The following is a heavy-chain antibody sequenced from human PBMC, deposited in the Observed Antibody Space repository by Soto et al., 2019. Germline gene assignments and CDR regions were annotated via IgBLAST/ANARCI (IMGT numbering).Heavy chain of an antibody. CDR3: ARGHCSSSSCYNWFDP. CDR1: GGSVSSGSYH. D-gene: IGHD2-2*01. CDR2: IYSSGST. Sequence: SETLSLTCTVSGGSVSSGSYHWNWIRQPPGKGLEWMGNIYSSGSTKFNPSLKSRVTISIDTSKNQFSLKLTSVTAADTAVYYCARGHCSSSSCYNWFDPWGQGTPVTVSS. J-gene: IGHJ5*02. V-gene: IGHV4-61*01.